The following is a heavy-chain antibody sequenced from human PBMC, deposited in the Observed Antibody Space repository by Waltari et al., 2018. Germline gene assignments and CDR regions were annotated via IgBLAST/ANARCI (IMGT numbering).Heavy chain of an antibody. Sequence: SGFTFSNAWMSWVRQAPGKGLEWVGRMKSKTDGGTTDYAAPVKGRFTISRDDSKNTLYLQMNSLKTEDTAVYYCTTIVGATDDYWGQGTLVTVSS. CDR3: TTIVGATDDY. CDR2: MKSKTDGGTT. V-gene: IGHV3-15*01. CDR1: GFTFSNAW. D-gene: IGHD1-26*01. J-gene: IGHJ4*02.